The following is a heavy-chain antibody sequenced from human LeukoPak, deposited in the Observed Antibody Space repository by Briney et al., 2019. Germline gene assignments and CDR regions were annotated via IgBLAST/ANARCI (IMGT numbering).Heavy chain of an antibody. Sequence: ASVKVSCKASGYTFTGFYVHWVRQAPGQGLEYMGWISPNSGVTNYAQKFQGRVTMTRDTSTSTAYMELSRLTSDDTAVYYCARELRSFDWRERGGAFDIWGQGTMVTVSS. CDR3: ARELRSFDWRERGGAFDI. J-gene: IGHJ3*02. CDR2: ISPNSGVT. CDR1: GYTFTGFY. V-gene: IGHV1-2*02. D-gene: IGHD3-9*01.